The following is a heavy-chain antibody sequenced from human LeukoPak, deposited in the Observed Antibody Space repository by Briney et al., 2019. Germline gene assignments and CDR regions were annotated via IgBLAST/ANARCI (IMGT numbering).Heavy chain of an antibody. CDR3: ARVANITTFGMDV. D-gene: IGHD3-9*01. V-gene: IGHV3-33*08. J-gene: IGHJ6*02. CDR1: GFTFSSYG. CDR2: IWYDGSKK. Sequence: PGGSLRLSCAASGFTFSSYGMHWVRQAPGKGPEWVAVIWYDGSKKYYADSVKGRFTISRDNSKNTPYLQMNSLRVEDTAVYYCARVANITTFGMDVWGQGTTATVSS.